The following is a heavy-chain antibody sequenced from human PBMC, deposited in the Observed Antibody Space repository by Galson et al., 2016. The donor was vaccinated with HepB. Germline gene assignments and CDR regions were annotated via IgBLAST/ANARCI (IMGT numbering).Heavy chain of an antibody. J-gene: IGHJ4*02. CDR1: GFSFSSSA. CDR2: IVVGSGNT. V-gene: IGHV1-58*01. Sequence: SVKVSCKASGFSFSSSAVHWVRQTRGQRLEWIGWIVVGSGNTNYAQKFQERVTITRVLSSGTAYMELGSLRSEDTAVYYCAGYDFWSGYYGYYFDNWGQGTLVTVSS. D-gene: IGHD3-3*01. CDR3: AGYDFWSGYYGYYFDN.